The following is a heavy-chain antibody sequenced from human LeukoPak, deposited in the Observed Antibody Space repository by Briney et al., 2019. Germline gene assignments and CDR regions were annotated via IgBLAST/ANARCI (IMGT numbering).Heavy chain of an antibody. Sequence: AGGSLTLSCAASGFTFRNYGINWVPHAPGKGLEWVSGIGSGGSTYYADSVKGRFTISRDNSRDTLYLQMNSLRAEDTAVYYCAGLSVSSGWYEDDWGQGTLVTVSA. J-gene: IGHJ4*02. CDR2: IGSGGST. CDR1: GFTFRNYG. V-gene: IGHV3-23*01. CDR3: AGLSVSSGWYEDD. D-gene: IGHD6-19*01.